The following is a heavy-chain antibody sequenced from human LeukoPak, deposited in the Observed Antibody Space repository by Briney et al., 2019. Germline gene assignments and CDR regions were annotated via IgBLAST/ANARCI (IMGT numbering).Heavy chain of an antibody. CDR1: GYTFTSYG. CDR2: ISAYNGNT. CDR3: AREEERAFDI. J-gene: IGHJ3*02. D-gene: IGHD5-24*01. Sequence: ASVKVSCKASGYTFTSYGISWVRQAPGQGLEWMGWISAYNGNTNYAQKLQGRVTITADKSTSTAYMELSSLRSEDTAVYCCAREEERAFDIWGQGTMVTVSS. V-gene: IGHV1-18*01.